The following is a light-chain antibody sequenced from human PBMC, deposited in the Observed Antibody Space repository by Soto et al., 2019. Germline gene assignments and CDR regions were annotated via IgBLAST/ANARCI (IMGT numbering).Light chain of an antibody. Sequence: EILMTQSPAILSVSPGDRATLSCRAGQSVSNNLAWYQQTNGQPPRLLMYGASSRATGIPDRFSGSGSGTDFTLTISRLEPEDFEVYYCQQYGSSPITFGQGTRLEIK. CDR1: QSVSNN. CDR3: QQYGSSPIT. CDR2: GAS. J-gene: IGKJ5*01. V-gene: IGKV3-20*01.